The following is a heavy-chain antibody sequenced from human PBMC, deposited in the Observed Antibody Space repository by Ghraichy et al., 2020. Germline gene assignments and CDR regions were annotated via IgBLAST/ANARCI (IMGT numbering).Heavy chain of an antibody. Sequence: SETLSLTCTVSGGSISSYYWSWIRQPPGKGLEWIGYIYYSGSTNYNPSLKSRVTISVDTSKNQFSLKLSSVTAADTAVYYCARLNWNYDFLFDYWGQGTLVTVSS. J-gene: IGHJ4*02. D-gene: IGHD1-7*01. V-gene: IGHV4-59*08. CDR2: IYYSGST. CDR3: ARLNWNYDFLFDY. CDR1: GGSISSYY.